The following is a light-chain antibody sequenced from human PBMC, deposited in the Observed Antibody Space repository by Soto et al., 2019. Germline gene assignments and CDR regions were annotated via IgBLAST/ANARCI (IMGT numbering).Light chain of an antibody. CDR2: DAS. J-gene: IGKJ1*01. V-gene: IGKV1-5*01. CDR3: QQYNSFRT. CDR1: QSISSW. Sequence: DIPMTQSPSTLSTSVGDSVTITCRASQSISSWLAWDQKKPGKAPKLLIYDASSLESGVPSRFSGSGSGTEFTLTISSLQPDDFATYYCQQYNSFRTFGQGNKVEI.